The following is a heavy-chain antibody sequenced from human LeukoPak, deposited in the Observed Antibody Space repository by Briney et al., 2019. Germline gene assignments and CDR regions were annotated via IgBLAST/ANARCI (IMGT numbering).Heavy chain of an antibody. D-gene: IGHD3-10*01. V-gene: IGHV3-13*01. CDR2: IGTAGDT. CDR3: AREGYYHYAFDI. J-gene: IGHJ3*02. CDR1: GFTFSSYD. Sequence: AGGSLRLSCAASGFTFSSYDMHWVRQATGKGLEWVSAIGTAGDTYYPGSVKGRFTISRENAKNSLYLQMNSLRAGDTAVYYCAREGYYHYAFDIWGQGTMVTVSS.